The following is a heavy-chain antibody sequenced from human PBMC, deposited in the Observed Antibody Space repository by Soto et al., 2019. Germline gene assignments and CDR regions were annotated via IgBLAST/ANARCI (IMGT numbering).Heavy chain of an antibody. Sequence: QVQLVESGGGVVQPGRSLRLSCAASGFSLSNYGMHWVRQAPGKGLEWVAVISHHGRDEYYADSVKGRFTISSDTSKNTLYLQMNTLRPEDTAVYYCVKDHLMNTVTTGGYWGQGTLVTVSS. CDR1: GFSLSNYG. J-gene: IGHJ4*02. D-gene: IGHD4-17*01. V-gene: IGHV3-30*18. CDR2: ISHHGRDE. CDR3: VKDHLMNTVTTGGY.